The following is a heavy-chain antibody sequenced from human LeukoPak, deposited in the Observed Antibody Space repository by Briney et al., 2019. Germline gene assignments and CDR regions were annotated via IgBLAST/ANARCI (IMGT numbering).Heavy chain of an antibody. J-gene: IGHJ4*02. D-gene: IGHD3-22*01. V-gene: IGHV3-33*06. CDR1: GFTFSSYG. CDR2: IWYDGSNK. CDR3: AKEVGYDSSGYLSY. Sequence: GRSLRLSCAASGFTFSSYGMHWVRQAPGKGLEWVAVIWYDGSNKYYADSVKDRFTISRDNSKNTLYLQMNSLRAEDTAVYYCAKEVGYDSSGYLSYWGQGTLVTVSS.